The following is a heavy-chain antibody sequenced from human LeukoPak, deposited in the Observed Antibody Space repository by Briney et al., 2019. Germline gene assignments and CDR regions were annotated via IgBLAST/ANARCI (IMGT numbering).Heavy chain of an antibody. Sequence: ASVKVSCKASGYTFTGYYMHWVRQAPGQGLEWMGWINTNTGNPTYAQGLTGRFVFSLDTSVSTAYLQISSLKAEDTAVYYCARDPDIRDGYTGDYWGQGTLVTVSS. V-gene: IGHV7-4-1*02. CDR3: ARDPDIRDGYTGDY. CDR1: GYTFTGYY. CDR2: INTNTGNP. J-gene: IGHJ4*02. D-gene: IGHD5-24*01.